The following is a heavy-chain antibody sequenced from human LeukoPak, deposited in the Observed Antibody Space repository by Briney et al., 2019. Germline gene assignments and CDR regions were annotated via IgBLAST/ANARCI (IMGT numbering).Heavy chain of an antibody. CDR1: GFTFGSYE. D-gene: IGHD3-22*01. J-gene: IGHJ5*02. CDR3: ARDRGTSGYLP. Sequence: GGSLRLSCAASGFTFGSYEMNWVRQAPGMGLEWVSYVSGSGSTINYADSVKGRFTISRDNAKNSLYLQMSSLRDEDTAVYYCARDRGTSGYLPWGQGTLVTVSS. CDR2: VSGSGSTI. V-gene: IGHV3-48*03.